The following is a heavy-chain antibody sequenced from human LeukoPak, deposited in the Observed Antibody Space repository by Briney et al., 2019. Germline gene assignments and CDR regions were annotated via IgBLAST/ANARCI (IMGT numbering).Heavy chain of an antibody. Sequence: PGGTLRLSCAVSGITFSNHAMSWVRQAPGKGLERVSAISGTGGTTYYGDSVKGRFTISRDNSKNTLYLQMNSLRAEDTAVYYCAKDGGTAMVTDAFDIWGQGTMVTVSS. CDR1: GITFSNHA. CDR3: AKDGGTAMVTDAFDI. V-gene: IGHV3-23*01. CDR2: ISGTGGTT. D-gene: IGHD5-18*01. J-gene: IGHJ3*02.